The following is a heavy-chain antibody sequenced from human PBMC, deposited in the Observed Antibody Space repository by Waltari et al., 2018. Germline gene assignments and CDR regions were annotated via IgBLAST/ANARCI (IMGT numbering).Heavy chain of an antibody. CDR1: GFTFSSYW. V-gene: IGHV3-7*01. Sequence: EVQLVESGGGLVQPGGSLRLSCAASGFTFSSYWMSWVRQAPGKGLEWLANIKQDGSEKYYVDSVKGRFTISRDNAKNSLYLQMNSLRAEDTAVYYCARGTPGDAFDIWGQGTMVTVSS. CDR2: IKQDGSEK. CDR3: ARGTPGDAFDI. J-gene: IGHJ3*02.